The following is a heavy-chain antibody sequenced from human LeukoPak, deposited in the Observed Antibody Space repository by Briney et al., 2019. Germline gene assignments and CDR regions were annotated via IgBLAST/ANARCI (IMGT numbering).Heavy chain of an antibody. CDR1: GDTFSSYA. J-gene: IGHJ6*03. V-gene: IGHV1-69*05. D-gene: IGHD2-2*01. Sequence: SVKVSCKASGDTFSSYAISWVRQAPGQGLEWMGGIIPIFGTANYAQKFQGRVTITTDESTSTAYMELSSLRSEDAAVYYCARDRVVVVPAAPRYYYYYMDVWGKGTTVTVSS. CDR3: ARDRVVVVPAAPRYYYYYMDV. CDR2: IIPIFGTA.